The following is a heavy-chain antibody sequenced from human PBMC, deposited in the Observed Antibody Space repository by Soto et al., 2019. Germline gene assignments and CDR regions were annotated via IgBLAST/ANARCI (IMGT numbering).Heavy chain of an antibody. CDR1: GGSISSGGYS. D-gene: IGHD3-22*01. CDR3: ARGGDSSGYYSRGRWFDP. J-gene: IGHJ5*02. CDR2: IYHSGST. V-gene: IGHV4-30-2*01. Sequence: PSETLSLTCAVSGGSISSGGYSWSWIRQPPGKGLEWIGYIYHSGSTYYNPSLKSRVTISVDRSKNQFSLKLSSVTAADTAVYYCARGGDSSGYYSRGRWFDPWGQGTLVTVSS.